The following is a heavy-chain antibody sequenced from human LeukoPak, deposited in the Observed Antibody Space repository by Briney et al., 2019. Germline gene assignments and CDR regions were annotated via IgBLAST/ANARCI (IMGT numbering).Heavy chain of an antibody. V-gene: IGHV3-15*01. D-gene: IGHD6-25*01. CDR2: IKSKTDGGTT. J-gene: IGHJ4*02. CDR1: GFTFSNAW. CDR3: TTYSQRLDASDY. Sequence: GGSLRLSCAASGFTFSNAWMSWVRQAPGKGLEWVGRIKSKTDGGTTDYAAPVKGRFTMSRDDSKNTLYLQMNSLKTEDTAVYYCTTYSQRLDASDYWGQGTLVTLSS.